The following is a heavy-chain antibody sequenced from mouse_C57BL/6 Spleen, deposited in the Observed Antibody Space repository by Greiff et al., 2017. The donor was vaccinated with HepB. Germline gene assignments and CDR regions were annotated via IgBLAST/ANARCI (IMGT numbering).Heavy chain of an antibody. Sequence: LLESGAELARPGASVKLSCKASGYTFTSYGISWVKQRTGQGLELIGEIYPRSGNTYYNEKFKGKATLTADKSSSTAYMELRSLTSEDSAVYFCARSGIYYYGPFDYWGQGTTLTVSS. CDR1: GYTFTSYG. D-gene: IGHD1-1*01. CDR2: IYPRSGNT. CDR3: ARSGIYYYGPFDY. J-gene: IGHJ2*01. V-gene: IGHV1-81*01.